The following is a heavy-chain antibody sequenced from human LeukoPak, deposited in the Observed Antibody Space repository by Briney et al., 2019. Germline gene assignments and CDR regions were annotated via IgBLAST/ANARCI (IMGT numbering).Heavy chain of an antibody. Sequence: ASVKVSCKASGYTFTGYYIHWVRQAPGQGLEWMGLMNPSGGSTNYAQKFQGRVTMTRDTSTSTVYMELSSLRSEDTAVYYCARGPSITMVRGGQWYYYMDVWGKGTTVTISS. J-gene: IGHJ6*03. CDR2: MNPSGGST. CDR3: ARGPSITMVRGGQWYYYMDV. CDR1: GYTFTGYY. V-gene: IGHV1-46*01. D-gene: IGHD3-10*01.